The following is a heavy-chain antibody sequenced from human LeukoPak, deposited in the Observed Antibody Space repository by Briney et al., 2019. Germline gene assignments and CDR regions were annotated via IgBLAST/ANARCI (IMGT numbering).Heavy chain of an antibody. CDR2: ISYDGSNK. V-gene: IGHV3-30-3*01. CDR1: GFTFSSYA. CDR3: ARGGVIFDYSDYAYFQH. Sequence: GGSLRLSCAASGFTFSSYAMHWVRQAPGKGLEWVAVISYDGSNKYYADSVKGRFTISRDNSKNTLYLQMNSLRAEDTAVYYCARGGVIFDYSDYAYFQHWGQGTLVTVSS. J-gene: IGHJ1*01. D-gene: IGHD4-11*01.